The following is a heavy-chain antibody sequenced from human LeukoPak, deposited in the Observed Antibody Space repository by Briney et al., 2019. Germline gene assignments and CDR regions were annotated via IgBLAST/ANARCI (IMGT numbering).Heavy chain of an antibody. V-gene: IGHV3-20*04. Sequence: PGGSLRLSCAASGFTFDDYGMSWVRQAPGKGLEWVSGINWNGGSTGYADSVKGRFTISRDNSKNTLYLQMNSLRAEDTAVYYCASSGALLWPRFDPWGQGTLVTVSS. CDR2: INWNGGST. CDR1: GFTFDDYG. J-gene: IGHJ5*02. D-gene: IGHD3-10*01. CDR3: ASSGALLWPRFDP.